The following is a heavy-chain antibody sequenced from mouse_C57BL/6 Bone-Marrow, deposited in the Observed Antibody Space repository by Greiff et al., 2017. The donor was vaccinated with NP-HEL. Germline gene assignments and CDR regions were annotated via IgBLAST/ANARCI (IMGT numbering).Heavy chain of an antibody. V-gene: IGHV5-4*01. J-gene: IGHJ4*01. CDR3: ARSTMVKEVYAMDY. Sequence: DVQLQESGGGLVKPGGSLKLSCAASGFTFSSYAMSWVRQTPEKRLEWVATISDGGSYTYYPDNVKGRFTISRDNAKNNLYLQMSHLKSEDTAMYYCARSTMVKEVYAMDYWGQGTSVTVSS. CDR1: GFTFSSYA. CDR2: ISDGGSYT. D-gene: IGHD2-2*01.